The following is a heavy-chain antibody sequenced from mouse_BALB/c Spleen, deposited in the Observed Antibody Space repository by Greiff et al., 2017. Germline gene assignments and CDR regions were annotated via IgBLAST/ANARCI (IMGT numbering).Heavy chain of an antibody. J-gene: IGHJ2*01. V-gene: IGHV5-17*02. D-gene: IGHD2-1*01. CDR2: ISSGSSTI. CDR3: ARRGDGNYEDY. Sequence: EVQLVESGGGLVQPGGSRKLSCAASGFTFSSFGMHWVRQAPEQGLEWVAYISSGSSTIYYADTVKGRFTISRDNPKNTLFLQMTSLRSEDTAMYYCARRGDGNYEDYWGQGTTLTVSS. CDR1: GFTFSSFG.